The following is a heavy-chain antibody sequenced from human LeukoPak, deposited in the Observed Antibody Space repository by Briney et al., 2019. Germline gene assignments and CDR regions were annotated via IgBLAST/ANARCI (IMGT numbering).Heavy chain of an antibody. D-gene: IGHD6-19*01. CDR2: IYYSGYT. CDR3: VREGSSGGDFDY. Sequence: SETLSLTCTLSGGSISTSSYYWGWLRQPPEKGLEWIGTIYYSGYTYYNPSLESRVTIFVDTSKNQFSLKLSSVTAADTAVYYCVREGSSGGDFDYWGQGTLVTVSS. CDR1: GGSISTSSYY. V-gene: IGHV4-39*07. J-gene: IGHJ4*02.